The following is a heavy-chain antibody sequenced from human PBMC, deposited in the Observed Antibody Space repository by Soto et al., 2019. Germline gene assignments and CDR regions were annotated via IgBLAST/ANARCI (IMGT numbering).Heavy chain of an antibody. CDR1: GGTSNSYS. Sequence: QVQLVQSGAEVKKPWSSVKVSCKASGGTSNSYSISWVRQAPGQGLEWMGGIIPIFGTADYAQKFQGRVTITADESTSTAYMELSSLRSEDTAVYYCARHPVSGSYAYYYGMDVWGQGTTVTVSS. CDR2: IIPIFGTA. CDR3: ARHPVSGSYAYYYGMDV. J-gene: IGHJ6*02. D-gene: IGHD1-26*01. V-gene: IGHV1-69*12.